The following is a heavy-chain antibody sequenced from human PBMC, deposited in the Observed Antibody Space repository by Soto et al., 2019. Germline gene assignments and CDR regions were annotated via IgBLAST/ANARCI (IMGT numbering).Heavy chain of an antibody. CDR2: ISYTGRT. D-gene: IGHD4-4*01. J-gene: IGHJ5*02. CDR1: GGSISSDANF. V-gene: IGHV4-31*03. CDR3: ARARRNTVTTYNWFDP. Sequence: SETLSLTCTVSGGSISSDANFWSWVRQLPGRGLEWIGYISYTGRTYYTPSLNSRLTISLDTSKNQFSLKLSSVTAADTAVYYCARARRNTVTTYNWFDPWGQGTLVTVSS.